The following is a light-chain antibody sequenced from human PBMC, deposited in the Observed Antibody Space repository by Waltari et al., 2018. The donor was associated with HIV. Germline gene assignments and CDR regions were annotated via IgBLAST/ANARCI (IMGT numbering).Light chain of an antibody. CDR1: SGHTSNA. Sequence: QLVLTQSPSASLGASVKLTCTLSSGHTSNAIAWHQQQPEKGPRFLLKINTDGSHDRGDGIPDRFSGSSSGAERYLTISSLQSEDEADYYCQAWGAGIRVFGGGTKLTVL. J-gene: IGLJ3*02. CDR3: QAWGAGIRV. CDR2: INTDGSH. V-gene: IGLV4-69*01.